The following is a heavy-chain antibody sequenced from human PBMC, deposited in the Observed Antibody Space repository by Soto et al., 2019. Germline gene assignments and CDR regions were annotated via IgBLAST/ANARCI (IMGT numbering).Heavy chain of an antibody. CDR3: ARDCRLLWFGEPTPYGMDV. J-gene: IGHJ6*02. V-gene: IGHV4-30-4*01. Sequence: SETLSLTCSVSGGSIGSYYWSWIRQPPGKGLEWIGYIYYSGSTYYNPSLKSRVTISVDTSKNQFSLKLSSVTAADTAVYYCARDCRLLWFGEPTPYGMDVWGQGTTVTVSS. CDR1: GGSIGSYY. CDR2: IYYSGST. D-gene: IGHD3-10*01.